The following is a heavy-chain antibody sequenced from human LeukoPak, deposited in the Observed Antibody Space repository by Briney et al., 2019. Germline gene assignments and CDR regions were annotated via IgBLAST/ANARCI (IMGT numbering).Heavy chain of an antibody. D-gene: IGHD5-12*01. CDR1: GFTFSTYG. J-gene: IGHJ5*02. V-gene: IGHV3-30*03. CDR3: ARSDVDMAA. Sequence: GGSLRLSCAASGFTFSTYGMHWVRQAPGKGLEWVAVISNDGSNKLYADSVKGLFTISRDNSKNTLYLQMNSLRAEDTAVYYCARSDVDMAAWGQGTLVTVSS. CDR2: ISNDGSNK.